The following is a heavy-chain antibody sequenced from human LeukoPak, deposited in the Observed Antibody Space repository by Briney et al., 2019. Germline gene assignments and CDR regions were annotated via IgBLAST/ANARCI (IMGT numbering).Heavy chain of an antibody. CDR1: GFTVSSDY. D-gene: IGHD2/OR15-2a*01. CDR3: ARIKTTCFDY. Sequence: GGSLRLSSAASGFTVSSDYMSWVRQAPGKGLEWVSVIYSGDNTYYADSVKGRFTISRDNSKNTLYLQMNSLRAEDTAVYYCARIKTTCFDYWGQGTLVTVSS. J-gene: IGHJ4*02. V-gene: IGHV3-66*01. CDR2: IYSGDNT.